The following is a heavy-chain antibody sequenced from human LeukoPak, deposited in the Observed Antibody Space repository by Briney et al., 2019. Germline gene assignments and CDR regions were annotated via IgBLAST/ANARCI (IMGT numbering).Heavy chain of an antibody. J-gene: IGHJ3*02. CDR1: GRSISSYY. Sequence: PSETLSLTCTLSGRSISSYYWSWLRQPPGKGLEWIGYIYYSGNTNYNPSLKSRVTISVDTSKNQFSLRLSSVTAADTAVYYCARSYCGGGSCGAFDIWGQGTMVTVSS. CDR2: IYYSGNT. CDR3: ARSYCGGGSCGAFDI. V-gene: IGHV4-59*01. D-gene: IGHD2-15*01.